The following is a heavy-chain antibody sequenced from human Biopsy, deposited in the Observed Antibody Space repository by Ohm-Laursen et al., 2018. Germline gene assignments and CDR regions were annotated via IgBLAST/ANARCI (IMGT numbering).Heavy chain of an antibody. CDR1: GLIFSDYY. Sequence: GSLRLSCTASGLIFSDYYMSWIRQAPGKGLEWIAYISARDGAVYYADSVKGRFTISRDNTNNSLYLQMTSLRPEDTAVFYCARGKYKDFSTGLPRPYHYTLDFWGPGTTVTVSS. CDR2: ISARDGAV. CDR3: ARGKYKDFSTGLPRPYHYTLDF. V-gene: IGHV3-11*01. J-gene: IGHJ6*02. D-gene: IGHD3-22*01.